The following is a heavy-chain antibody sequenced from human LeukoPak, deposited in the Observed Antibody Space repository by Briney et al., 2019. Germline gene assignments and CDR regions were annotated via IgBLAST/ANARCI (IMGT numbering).Heavy chain of an antibody. V-gene: IGHV4-59*12. CDR3: ARVWGYYYGTNWFDP. D-gene: IGHD3-10*01. CDR2: IYYSGST. J-gene: IGHJ5*02. Sequence: SETLSLTCTVSGGSISTYYWSWIRQPPGKGLEWIGYIYYSGSTNYNPSLKSRVTISVDTSKNQFSLRLSSVTAADTAVYYCARVWGYYYGTNWFDPWGQGTLVTVSS. CDR1: GGSISTYY.